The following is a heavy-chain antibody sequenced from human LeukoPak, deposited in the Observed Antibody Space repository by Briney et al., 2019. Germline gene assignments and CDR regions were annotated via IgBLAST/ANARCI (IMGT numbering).Heavy chain of an antibody. V-gene: IGHV3-23*01. CDR3: AKDATASPYFHWFDN. D-gene: IGHD3-9*01. Sequence: PGGSLRLSCAAYGFTFSSYAMNWVRQAPGKGLEWVAGISSGDRTFHAESVKGRFTISRDKSKDTLYLQMNSLRAEDTAVYYCAKDATASPYFHWFDNWGQGTQVIVSS. J-gene: IGHJ4*02. CDR1: GFTFSSYA. CDR2: ISSGDRT.